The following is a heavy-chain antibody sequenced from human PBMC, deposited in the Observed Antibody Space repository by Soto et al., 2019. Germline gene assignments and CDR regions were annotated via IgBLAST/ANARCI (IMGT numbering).Heavy chain of an antibody. Sequence: GASVKVSCKASGYTFSSIGISWVRQAPGQGLEWMGWISPYKGNTHYAQGLQGRVTMTTDTSTSTAYMELRSLRSDDTAVYYCARDLDASGSYYPDYWGQGTLVTVSS. V-gene: IGHV1-18*01. CDR3: ARDLDASGSYYPDY. J-gene: IGHJ4*02. D-gene: IGHD3-10*01. CDR1: GYTFSSIG. CDR2: ISPYKGNT.